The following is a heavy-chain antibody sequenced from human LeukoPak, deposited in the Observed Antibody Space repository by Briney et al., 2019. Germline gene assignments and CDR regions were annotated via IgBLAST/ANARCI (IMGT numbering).Heavy chain of an antibody. Sequence: GGSLRLSCAASGFTFSNYAMHWVRQAPGKGLEYVSAISSNGGSTYYANSVKGRFTISRDNSKNTLYLQMNSLRAEDTAVYYCAREIGTAGDYWGQGTLVTVSS. CDR2: ISSNGGST. V-gene: IGHV3-64*01. CDR3: AREIGTAGDY. D-gene: IGHD6-19*01. J-gene: IGHJ4*02. CDR1: GFTFSNYA.